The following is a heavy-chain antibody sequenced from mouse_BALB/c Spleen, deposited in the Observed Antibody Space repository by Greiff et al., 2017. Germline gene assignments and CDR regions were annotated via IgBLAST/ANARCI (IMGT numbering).Heavy chain of an antibody. V-gene: IGHV14-3*02. CDR2: IDPANGNT. CDR3: ARGGPYYYFDY. Sequence: EVQLQQSGAELVKPGASVKLSCTASGFNIKDTYMHWVKQRPEQGLEWIGRIDPANGNTKYDPKFQGKATITADTSSNTAYMQLSSLASEDSALYYGARGGPYYYFDYWGQGTTLTVSS. CDR1: GFNIKDTY. J-gene: IGHJ2*01. D-gene: IGHD6-5*01.